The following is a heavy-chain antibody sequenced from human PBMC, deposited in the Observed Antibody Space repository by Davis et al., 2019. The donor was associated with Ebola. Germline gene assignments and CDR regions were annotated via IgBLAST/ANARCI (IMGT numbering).Heavy chain of an antibody. J-gene: IGHJ4*02. D-gene: IGHD3-9*01. Sequence: GESLKISCAASGYTFSSYAMNWVRQAPVKGLEWVSFIDSSGTYIYYADSLEGRFTVSRDNAKNSLFLQMDSLRAEDTAVYYCARSYHDILTGYYYWGQGTLVTVSS. CDR3: ARSYHDILTGYYY. CDR1: GYTFSSYA. V-gene: IGHV3-21*01. CDR2: IDSSGTYI.